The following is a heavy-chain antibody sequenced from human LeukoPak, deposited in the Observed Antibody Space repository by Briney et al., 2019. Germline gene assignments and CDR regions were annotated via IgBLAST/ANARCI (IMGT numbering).Heavy chain of an antibody. CDR3: AKTLAYCSGGSCYSNYYFDY. Sequence: PGGSLRLSCAASGFTFSSYAMSWVRQAPGKGLEWVSAISGSGVSTDYADSVKGRFTISRDNSKNTLYLQMSSLRAEDTAVYYCAKTLAYCSGGSCYSNYYFDYWGQGTLVTVSS. V-gene: IGHV3-23*01. J-gene: IGHJ4*02. D-gene: IGHD2-15*01. CDR2: ISGSGVST. CDR1: GFTFSSYA.